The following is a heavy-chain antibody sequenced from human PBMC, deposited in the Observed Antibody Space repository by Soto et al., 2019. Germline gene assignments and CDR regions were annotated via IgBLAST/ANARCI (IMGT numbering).Heavy chain of an antibody. CDR1: VDSVSINIAS. J-gene: IGHJ6*02. CDR2: TYYRSKWYN. Sequence: SQTLSLTCAISVDSVSINIASSNWIRQSPSRGLEWLGMTYYRSKWYNDYAGTVKSRITINPDTSQNQFSLKLNSATPEDTAVYYCARVSYYYDSSPYDYYYGIDVWGQGTTVTVSS. V-gene: IGHV6-1*01. D-gene: IGHD3-22*01. CDR3: ARVSYYYDSSPYDYYYGIDV.